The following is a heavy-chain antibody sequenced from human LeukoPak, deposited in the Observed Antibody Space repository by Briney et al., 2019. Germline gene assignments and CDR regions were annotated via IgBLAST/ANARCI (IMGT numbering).Heavy chain of an antibody. CDR2: ISSSGGST. CDR1: GFPFSRYH. Sequence: GGSPSLFCCVSGFPFSRYHELWARRATGEGLEYVSAISSSGGSTYYADSVKGRFTISRDNSKNTLYLQMSSLRAEDTAVYYCVKSDSGYDQIDYWGQGTLVTVSS. V-gene: IGHV3-64D*06. J-gene: IGHJ4*02. D-gene: IGHD5-12*01. CDR3: VKSDSGYDQIDY.